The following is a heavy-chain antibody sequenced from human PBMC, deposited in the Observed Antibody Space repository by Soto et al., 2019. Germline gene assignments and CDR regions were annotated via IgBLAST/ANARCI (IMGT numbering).Heavy chain of an antibody. CDR3: ARTPSSGKGAYYFDY. Sequence: GSGPTLVNPTQTLTLTCTFSGFSLSTSGMCVSWIRQPPGKALEWLARIDWDDDKYYSTSLKTRLTISKDTSKNQVVLTMTNMDPVDTATYYCARTPSSGKGAYYFDYWGQGTLVTVSS. J-gene: IGHJ4*02. CDR1: GFSLSTSGMC. V-gene: IGHV2-70*11. CDR2: IDWDDDK. D-gene: IGHD1-26*01.